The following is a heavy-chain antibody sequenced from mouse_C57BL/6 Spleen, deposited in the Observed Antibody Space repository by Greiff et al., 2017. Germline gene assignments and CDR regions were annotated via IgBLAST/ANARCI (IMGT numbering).Heavy chain of an antibody. J-gene: IGHJ3*01. CDR2: FYPGSGSI. CDR1: GYTFTEYT. Sequence: VKLQESGAELVKPGASVKLSCKASGYTFTEYTIHWVKQRSGQGLEWIGWFYPGSGSIKYNEKFKDKATLTADKSSSKVYMELSRLTSEDSAVYFGAKHEEGGFYYGSLFAYWGQGTLVTVSA. V-gene: IGHV1-62-2*01. CDR3: AKHEEGGFYYGSLFAY. D-gene: IGHD1-1*01.